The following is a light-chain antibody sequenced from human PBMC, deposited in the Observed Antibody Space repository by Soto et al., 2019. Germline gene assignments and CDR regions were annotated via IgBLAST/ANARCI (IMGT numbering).Light chain of an antibody. CDR3: QQYDYYLYT. CDR2: KAS. V-gene: IGKV1-5*03. J-gene: IGKJ2*01. Sequence: DIQMTQSPSTLSASVGDRVTITCRASQSISSWLAWYQQKPGEAPKILIYKASSLESGVPSRFSGSGSGTELTLNISRLQPAQFATYYCQQYDYYLYTFRQGTKVDIK. CDR1: QSISSW.